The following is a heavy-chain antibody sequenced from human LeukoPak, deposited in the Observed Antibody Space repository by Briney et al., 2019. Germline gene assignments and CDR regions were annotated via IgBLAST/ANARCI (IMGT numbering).Heavy chain of an antibody. D-gene: IGHD7-27*01. CDR2: ISGSGSSI. CDR1: GFTFNSYA. V-gene: IGHV3-23*01. CDR3: AKDWASNWASYYGMDV. Sequence: GGSLRLSCAASGFTFNSYAMSWVRQAPGKGLEWVSAISGSGSSIHYADSVKGRFTISRDNSKNTLYLQMNSLRAEDTAVYYCAKDWASNWASYYGMDVWGQGTTVTVSS. J-gene: IGHJ6*02.